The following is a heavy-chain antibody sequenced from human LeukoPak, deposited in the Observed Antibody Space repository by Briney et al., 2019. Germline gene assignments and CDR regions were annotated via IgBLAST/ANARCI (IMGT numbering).Heavy chain of an antibody. CDR3: ARGGTAMVRRAPMDV. Sequence: ASVKVSCKASGGTFSNFGINWVRLAPGQGLEWMGIINPSGGSTSYAQKFQGRVTMTRDTSTSTVYMELSSLRSEDTAVYYCARGGTAMVRRAPMDVWGKGTTVTISS. V-gene: IGHV1-46*01. CDR2: INPSGGST. CDR1: GGTFSNFG. D-gene: IGHD5-18*01. J-gene: IGHJ6*03.